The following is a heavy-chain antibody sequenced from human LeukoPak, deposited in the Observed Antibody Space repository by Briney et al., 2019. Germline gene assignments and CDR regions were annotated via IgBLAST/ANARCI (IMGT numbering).Heavy chain of an antibody. CDR2: INAGNGNT. CDR1: GYTFTSYA. V-gene: IGHV1-3*01. D-gene: IGHD3-10*01. J-gene: IGHJ5*02. Sequence: ASVKVSCKASGYTFTSYAMHWVRQAPGQRLEWMGWINAGNGNTKYSQKLQGRVTITRDTSASTAYMELSSLRSEGTAVYYCARNYYGSGSYYTMSPWGQGTLVTVSS. CDR3: ARNYYGSGSYYTMSP.